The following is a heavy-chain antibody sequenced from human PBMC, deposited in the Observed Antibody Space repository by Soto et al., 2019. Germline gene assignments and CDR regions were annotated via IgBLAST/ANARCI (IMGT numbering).Heavy chain of an antibody. V-gene: IGHV3-30-3*01. CDR3: ASEFRLGHCSYQRYFQL. CDR1: GFAFNSYA. CDR2: ISYDANNK. J-gene: IGHJ1*01. Sequence: QVYLVESGGGVVQPGGSLRLSCAASGFAFNSYAMHWVRQAPGKGLEWVAIISYDANNKYYADSVKGRFTISRDYSKNTLFMQMNSMRPEDTAVYYCASEFRLGHCSYQRYFQLWGQGTLVTVSS. D-gene: IGHD2-2*01.